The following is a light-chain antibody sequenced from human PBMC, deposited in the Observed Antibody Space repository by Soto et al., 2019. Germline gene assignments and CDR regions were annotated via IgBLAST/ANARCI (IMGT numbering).Light chain of an antibody. Sequence: QSALTQPPSASGSPGQSVAISCTGTTIQIGGYDYVSWHQQHPGKAPKLMIYEVNKRPSGVPDRFSGSKSGNTASLTVSGLQAEDEADYSCSSHGGNLTYVFGTGTKLTVL. J-gene: IGLJ1*01. V-gene: IGLV2-8*01. CDR2: EVN. CDR3: SSHGGNLTYV. CDR1: TIQIGGYDY.